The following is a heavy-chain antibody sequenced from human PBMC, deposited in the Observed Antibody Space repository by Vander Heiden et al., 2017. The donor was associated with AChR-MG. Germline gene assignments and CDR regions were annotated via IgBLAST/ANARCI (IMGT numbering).Heavy chain of an antibody. Sequence: QVQLQQWGAGLLKPSETLSLTCAVYGGSFSGYYWSWIRQPPGKGLEWIGEINHSGSTNYNPSLKSRVTISVDTSKNQFSLKLSSVTAADTAVYYCARAYSSSWYPYYYGMDVWGQGTTVTVSS. CDR2: INHSGST. CDR3: ARAYSSSWYPYYYGMDV. V-gene: IGHV4-34*01. D-gene: IGHD6-13*01. CDR1: GGSFSGYY. J-gene: IGHJ6*02.